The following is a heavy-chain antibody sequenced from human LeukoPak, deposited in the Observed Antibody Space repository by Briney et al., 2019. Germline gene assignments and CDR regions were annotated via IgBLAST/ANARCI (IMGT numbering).Heavy chain of an antibody. CDR3: AKDFLSGRNDY. J-gene: IGHJ4*02. Sequence: GGSLRLSRAASGFTFSSYSMSWVRQAPGKGLEWVSAISGSGGSTYYADSVKGQFTISRDNSKNTLYLQMNSLRAEDTAVYYCAKDFLSGRNDYWGQGTLVTVSS. CDR1: GFTFSSYS. V-gene: IGHV3-23*01. CDR2: ISGSGGST. D-gene: IGHD1-26*01.